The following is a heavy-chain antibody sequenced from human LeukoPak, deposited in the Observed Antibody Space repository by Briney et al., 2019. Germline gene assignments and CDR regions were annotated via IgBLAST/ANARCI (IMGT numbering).Heavy chain of an antibody. CDR2: IRGSGGST. D-gene: IGHD3-9*01. Sequence: GGSLRLSCVVSGFTFSDYAMSWVRQAPGKGLEWVSAIRGSGGSTYYADSVKGRFTISRDNSKNTLYLRMNSLRAEDTAVYYCAKDWYYDILTGPGALNYWGQGTLVTVSS. CDR1: GFTFSDYA. CDR3: AKDWYYDILTGPGALNY. J-gene: IGHJ4*02. V-gene: IGHV3-23*01.